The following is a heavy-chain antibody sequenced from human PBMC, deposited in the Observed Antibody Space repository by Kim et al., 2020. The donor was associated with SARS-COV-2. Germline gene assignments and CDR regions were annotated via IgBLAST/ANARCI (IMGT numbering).Heavy chain of an antibody. CDR3: ARDYEGGDDARGVVVAAHFDY. V-gene: IGHV3-21*01. J-gene: IGHJ4*02. CDR2: ISSSSSYI. CDR1: GFTFSSYS. D-gene: IGHD2-15*01. Sequence: GGSLRLSCAASGFTFSSYSMNWVRQAPGKGLEWVSSISSSSSYIYYADSVKGRFTISRDNAKNSLYLQMNSLRAEDTAVYYCARDYEGGDDARGVVVAAHFDYWGQGTLVTVSS.